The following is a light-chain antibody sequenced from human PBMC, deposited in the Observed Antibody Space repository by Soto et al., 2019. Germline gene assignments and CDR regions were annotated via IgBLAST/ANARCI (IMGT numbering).Light chain of an antibody. J-gene: IGLJ1*01. Sequence: QSALAQPASDAGSPGRRPSISCVVTNSEIGDYNYVSWYQQHPGKVPKVIIYEVSNRPSGVSYRFSATKSGNTASLTISGLQAEDEADYYCCSYTRSGTLIFGTGTKVTVL. V-gene: IGLV2-14*01. CDR2: EVS. CDR3: CSYTRSGTLI. CDR1: NSEIGDYNY.